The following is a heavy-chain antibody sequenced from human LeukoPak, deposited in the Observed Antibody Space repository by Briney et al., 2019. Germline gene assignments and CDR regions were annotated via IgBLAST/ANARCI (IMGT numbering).Heavy chain of an antibody. V-gene: IGHV3-13*01. J-gene: IGHJ4*02. CDR3: ARTTVTSGDY. D-gene: IGHD4-11*01. CDR1: GFTFSLYD. CDR2: IGTVGDT. Sequence: GGSLRLSCAASGFTFSLYDMHWVRQATGKSLEWVSGIGTVGDTYYADSVKRRFTISRDNSKNTLYLQMNSLRAEDTAVYYCARTTVTSGDYWGQGTLVTVSS.